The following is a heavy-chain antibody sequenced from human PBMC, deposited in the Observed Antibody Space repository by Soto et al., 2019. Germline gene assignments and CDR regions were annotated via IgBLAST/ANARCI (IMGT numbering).Heavy chain of an antibody. CDR3: AKGVSRGYYHYGMDV. J-gene: IGHJ6*02. Sequence: GGSLRLSCAASGFTFDAYAMSWVHQAPGKGLEWVSAITGSGGSTYYADSVKGRFTISRDNSRNTLYLQMTSLRAEDTALYYCAKGVSRGYYHYGMDVWGQGTTVTVSS. CDR2: ITGSGGST. CDR1: GFTFDAYA. V-gene: IGHV3-23*01. D-gene: IGHD3-10*01.